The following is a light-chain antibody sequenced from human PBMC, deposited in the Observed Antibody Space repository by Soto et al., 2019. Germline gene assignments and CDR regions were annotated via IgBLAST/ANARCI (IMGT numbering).Light chain of an antibody. CDR3: QHYGDSSWT. CDR1: QSVSSN. CDR2: GVS. Sequence: IVMTQSPATLSVSPGERATLSCRASQSVSSNLAWYQQKPGQAPRLLIYGVSSRATGIPDRFSGSGSGTDITLTISRLEPEDFAVYFCQHYGDSSWTFGQGTKVDIK. V-gene: IGKV3D-15*01. J-gene: IGKJ1*01.